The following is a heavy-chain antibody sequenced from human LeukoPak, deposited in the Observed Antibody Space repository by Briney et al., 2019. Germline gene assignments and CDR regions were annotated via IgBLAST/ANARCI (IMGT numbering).Heavy chain of an antibody. CDR2: ISGGGTTT. D-gene: IGHD2-2*01. Sequence: GGSLRLSCAASVFTFSSYAMSWVREAPGKGLEWVSSISGGGTTTYYADSVKGRFTISRDNSKNTLYLQMNSLRAEDTAVYYCAKTGRSLIVVVPEIDYWGQGTLVTASS. J-gene: IGHJ4*02. CDR1: VFTFSSYA. V-gene: IGHV3-23*01. CDR3: AKTGRSLIVVVPEIDY.